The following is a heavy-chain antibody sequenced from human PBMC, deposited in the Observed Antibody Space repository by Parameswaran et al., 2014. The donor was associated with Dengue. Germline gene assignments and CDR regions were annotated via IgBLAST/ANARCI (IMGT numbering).Heavy chain of an antibody. D-gene: IGHD1-26*01. CDR3: ARMRGGSYRTFDY. V-gene: IGHV4-59*01. J-gene: IGHJ4*02. Sequence: RWIRQPPGKGLEWIGYIYYSGSTNYNPSLKSRVTISVDTSKNQFSLKLSSVTAADTAVYYCARMRGGSYRTFDYWGQGTLVTVSS. CDR2: IYYSGST.